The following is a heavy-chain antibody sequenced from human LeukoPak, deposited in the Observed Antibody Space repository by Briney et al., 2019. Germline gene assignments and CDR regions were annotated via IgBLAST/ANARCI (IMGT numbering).Heavy chain of an antibody. Sequence: SETLSLTCAVSGGSISSSNWWSWVRQPPGKGLEWIGEIYHSGSTNYNPSLKSRVTISVDKSKNQFSLKLSSVTAADTAVYYCARGSMTTVAPGAFGIWGQGTMVTVSS. CDR3: ARGSMTTVAPGAFGI. D-gene: IGHD4-23*01. CDR1: GGSISSSNW. CDR2: IYHSGST. J-gene: IGHJ3*02. V-gene: IGHV4-4*02.